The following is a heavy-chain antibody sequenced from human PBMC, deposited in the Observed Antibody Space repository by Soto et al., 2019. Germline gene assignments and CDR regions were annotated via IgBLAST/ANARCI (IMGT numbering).Heavy chain of an antibody. Sequence: SVKVSCKASGGTFSSYAISWVRQAPGQGLEWMGGIIPIFGTANYAQKFQGRVTITADESTSTAYMELSSLRSEDTAVYYCARGQDYYGSGRGGRFDYWGQGTLATVSS. CDR3: ARGQDYYGSGRGGRFDY. CDR1: GGTFSSYA. V-gene: IGHV1-69*13. J-gene: IGHJ4*02. CDR2: IIPIFGTA. D-gene: IGHD3-10*01.